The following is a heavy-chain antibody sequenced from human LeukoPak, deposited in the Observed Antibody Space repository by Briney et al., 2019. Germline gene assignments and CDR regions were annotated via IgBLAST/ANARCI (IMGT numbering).Heavy chain of an antibody. CDR3: ARGPEYCSGGSCYSIPFDY. V-gene: IGHV4-34*01. CDR2: INHSGST. CDR1: GGSFSGYY. Sequence: PSETLSLTCAGYGGSFSGYYWSWIRQPPGKGLEWIGEINHSGSTNYNPSLKSRVTISVDTSKNQFSLKLSSVTAADTAVYYCARGPEYCSGGSCYSIPFDYWGQGTLVTVSS. J-gene: IGHJ4*02. D-gene: IGHD2-15*01.